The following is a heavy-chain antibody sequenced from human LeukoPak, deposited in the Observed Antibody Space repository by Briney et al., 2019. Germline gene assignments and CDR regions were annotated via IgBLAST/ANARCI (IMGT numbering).Heavy chain of an antibody. CDR1: GFTFSSYA. J-gene: IGHJ4*02. CDR2: ISSNGGST. V-gene: IGHV3-64D*06. Sequence: GGSLRLSCSASGFTFSSYAMHWVRQAPGKGLEYVSAISSNGGSTCYADSVKGRFTISRDNSRNTLHLQMSSLRVEDTAVYYCVKDSSSGSYFDYWGQGTQVTVSS. CDR3: VKDSSSGSYFDY. D-gene: IGHD3-10*01.